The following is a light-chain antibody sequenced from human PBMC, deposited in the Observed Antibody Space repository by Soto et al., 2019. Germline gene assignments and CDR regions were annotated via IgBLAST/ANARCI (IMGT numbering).Light chain of an antibody. Sequence: DIQMTQSPSSVSASVGDRVTITCRASQSISSSLGWYQQKPGTVPKLLIYAASSLQSGVPPRFSGSGARTEVPLSITSLQPEDFGTYYCQQGDSFPITFGPGTRLDIK. CDR3: QQGDSFPIT. V-gene: IGKV1-12*01. CDR1: QSISSS. CDR2: AAS. J-gene: IGKJ5*01.